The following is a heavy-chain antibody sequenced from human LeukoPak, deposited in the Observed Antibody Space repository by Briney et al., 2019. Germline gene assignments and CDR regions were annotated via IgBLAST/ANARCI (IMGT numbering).Heavy chain of an antibody. Sequence: SETLSLTCTVSGGSISSYYWSWIRQPPGKGLEWTGYIYYSGSTNYNPSLKSRVTISVGTSKNQFSLKLSSVTAADTAVYYCARGRYYYDSSGYYTVFDYWGQGTLVTVSS. V-gene: IGHV4-59*01. CDR1: GGSISSYY. CDR3: ARGRYYYDSSGYYTVFDY. J-gene: IGHJ4*02. CDR2: IYYSGST. D-gene: IGHD3-22*01.